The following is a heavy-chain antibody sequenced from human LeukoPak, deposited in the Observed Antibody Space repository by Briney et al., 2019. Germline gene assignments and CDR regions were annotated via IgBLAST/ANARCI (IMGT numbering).Heavy chain of an antibody. Sequence: SQTLSLTCTVSGGSISSGDYYWSWIRQPPGKGLEWIGYIYYSGSTYYNPSLKSRVTISVDTSKNQFSLKLSSVTAADTAVYYCAREGQWLPDWFDPWGQGTLVTVSS. J-gene: IGHJ5*02. CDR2: IYYSGST. D-gene: IGHD6-19*01. CDR3: AREGQWLPDWFDP. V-gene: IGHV4-30-4*01. CDR1: GGSISSGDYY.